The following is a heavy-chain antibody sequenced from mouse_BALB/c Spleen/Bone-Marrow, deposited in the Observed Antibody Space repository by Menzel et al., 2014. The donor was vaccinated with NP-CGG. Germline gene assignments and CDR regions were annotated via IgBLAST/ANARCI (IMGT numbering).Heavy chain of an antibody. CDR1: GYTFTDYW. V-gene: IGHV1-69*01. Sequence: QVQLKESGAELVMPGASVKMSCKASGYTFTDYWMHWVKQRPGQGLEWIGAIDTSDSYTSYNQKFKGKATLTVDESSSTAYMQLSSLTSEDSAVYYCAFYYGNYGDYWGQGTTLTGSS. D-gene: IGHD2-1*01. CDR3: AFYYGNYGDY. CDR2: IDTSDSYT. J-gene: IGHJ2*01.